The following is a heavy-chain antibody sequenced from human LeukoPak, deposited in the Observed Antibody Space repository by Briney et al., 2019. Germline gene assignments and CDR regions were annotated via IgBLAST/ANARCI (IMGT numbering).Heavy chain of an antibody. J-gene: IGHJ4*02. CDR2: INQHGGEK. Sequence: GGSLRLSCAASGFTFSSHWMSWVRQAPGKGLEWAANINQHGGEKYYVDSVKGRFTISRDNAKNLLYLQMNSLRAEDTAVYYCARAAISTYDSSGYYFDYWGQGTLVTVSS. D-gene: IGHD3-22*01. CDR3: ARAAISTYDSSGYYFDY. V-gene: IGHV3-7*01. CDR1: GFTFSSHW.